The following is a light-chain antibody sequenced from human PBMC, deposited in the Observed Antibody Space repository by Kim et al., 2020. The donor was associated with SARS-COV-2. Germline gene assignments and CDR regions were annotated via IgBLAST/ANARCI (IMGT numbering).Light chain of an antibody. Sequence: SVSPGERATLSCRASRSITSNLAWYQQKPGQAPRLLIYGASIRATGIPARFSGSGSGTEFTLTISNLQSEDVAVYYCQQYDDWCTFGQGTKVDIK. CDR3: QQYDDWCT. J-gene: IGKJ1*01. CDR1: RSITSN. CDR2: GAS. V-gene: IGKV3-15*01.